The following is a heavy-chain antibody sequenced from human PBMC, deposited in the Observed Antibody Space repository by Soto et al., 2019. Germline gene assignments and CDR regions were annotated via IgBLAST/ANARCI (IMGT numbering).Heavy chain of an antibody. V-gene: IGHV3-30-3*01. D-gene: IGHD3-22*01. Sequence: GGSLRLSCAASGFTFSSYAMHWVRQAPGKGLEWVAVISYDGSNKYYADSVKGRFTISRDNSKNTLYLQMNSLRAEDTAVYYCVTPSYPYDSSGCAYYWGQGTLVTVSS. J-gene: IGHJ4*02. CDR1: GFTFSSYA. CDR3: VTPSYPYDSSGCAYY. CDR2: ISYDGSNK.